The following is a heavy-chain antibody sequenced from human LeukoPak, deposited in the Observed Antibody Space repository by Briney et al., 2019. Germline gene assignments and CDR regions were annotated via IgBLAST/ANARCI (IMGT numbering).Heavy chain of an antibody. V-gene: IGHV1-46*01. CDR3: AREGPAAQRRSFDY. CDR2: INPSGGTT. D-gene: IGHD6-25*01. J-gene: IGHJ4*02. CDR1: GYTVTSYY. Sequence: ASVKVSCKTSGYTVTSYYIHWVRQAPGQGLEWMGIINPSGGTTTYAHKFQARVIMTRDMSTGTVYLELSSLRSEDTAVYYCAREGPAAQRRSFDYWGQGTLVTVSS.